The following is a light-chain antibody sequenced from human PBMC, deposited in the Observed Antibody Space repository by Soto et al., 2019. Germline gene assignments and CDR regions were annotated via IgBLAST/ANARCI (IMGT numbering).Light chain of an antibody. CDR2: AAS. CDR3: QQYYSYPLT. Sequence: LMTPSPSSLSASTGDRVTITCRASQGISSYLALYQQKPGKAPKLLIYAASTLQSGVPSRFSGSGSGTDFTLTISCLQSEDFATYYCQQYYSYPLTFGQGTKVDI. V-gene: IGKV1-8*01. J-gene: IGKJ1*01. CDR1: QGISSY.